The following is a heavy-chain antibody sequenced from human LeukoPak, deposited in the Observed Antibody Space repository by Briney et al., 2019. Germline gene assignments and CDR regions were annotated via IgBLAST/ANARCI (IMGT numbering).Heavy chain of an antibody. D-gene: IGHD2-2*01. CDR1: GFTFSTYG. CDR3: AAPGVPAATYYFDY. J-gene: IGHJ4*02. V-gene: IGHV3-30*02. CDR2: IRYDGSNK. Sequence: GGSLRLSCAASGFTFSTYGMHWVRQAPGKGLDWVAFIRYDGSNKYYANSVKGRFTISRDNSKNTVYLQMNSLRAEDTAVYYCAAPGVPAATYYFDYWGQGTLVTVSS.